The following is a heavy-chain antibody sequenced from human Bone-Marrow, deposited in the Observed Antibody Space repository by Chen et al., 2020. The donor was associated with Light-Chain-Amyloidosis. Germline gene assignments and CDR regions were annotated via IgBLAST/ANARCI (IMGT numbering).Heavy chain of an antibody. V-gene: IGHV3-74*01. CDR1: GFTFNDYW. CDR2: IKSDGSAT. D-gene: IGHD3-10*01. CDR3: AKDKGGSMGFGMDV. J-gene: IGHJ6*02. Sequence: EVQLVESGGGLVQPGGSLRLSCAASGFTFNDYWMHWVRQVPGKGLVWVARIKSDGSATNYADSVKGRFTVSRDGVKNSLYLQMNSLRPEDTALYYCAKDKGGSMGFGMDVWGQGTTVIVSS.